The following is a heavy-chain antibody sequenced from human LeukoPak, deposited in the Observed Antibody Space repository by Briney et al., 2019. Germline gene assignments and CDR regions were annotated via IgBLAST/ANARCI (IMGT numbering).Heavy chain of an antibody. D-gene: IGHD6-19*01. CDR1: GGTFSSYA. V-gene: IGHV1-18*01. Sequence: ASVKVSCKASGGTFSSYAISWVRQAPGQGLEWMGWISAYNGNTNYAQKLQGRVTMTTDTSTSTAYMELRSLRSDDTAVYYCARDGSSGWYRGFDYWGQGTLVTVSS. CDR3: ARDGSSGWYRGFDY. J-gene: IGHJ4*02. CDR2: ISAYNGNT.